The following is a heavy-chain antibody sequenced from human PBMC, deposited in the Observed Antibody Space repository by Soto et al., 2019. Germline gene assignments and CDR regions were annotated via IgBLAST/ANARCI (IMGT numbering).Heavy chain of an antibody. CDR1: GFTFSSYS. CDR2: ISSSSSYI. CDR3: ARDLYCSGGSCPNWFDP. Sequence: EVQLVESGGGLVKPGGSLRLSYAASGFTFSSYSMNWVRQAPGKGLEWVSSISSSSSYIYYADSVKGRFTISRDNAKNSLYLQMNSLRAEDTAVYYCARDLYCSGGSCPNWFDPWGQGTLVTVSS. D-gene: IGHD2-15*01. J-gene: IGHJ5*02. V-gene: IGHV3-21*01.